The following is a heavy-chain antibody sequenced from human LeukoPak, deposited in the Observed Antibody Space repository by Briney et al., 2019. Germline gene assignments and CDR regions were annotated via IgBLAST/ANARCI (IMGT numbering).Heavy chain of an antibody. CDR1: GLTFSSYA. D-gene: IGHD3-10*01. CDR2: ISGSGGST. J-gene: IGHJ6*02. CDR3: AKGQWFGESSRGMDV. Sequence: GGSLRLSCAASGLTFSSYAMSWVRQAPGKGLEWVSAISGSGGSTYYADSVKGRFTISRDNSKNTLYLQMNSLRAEDTAVYYCAKGQWFGESSRGMDVWGQGTTVTVSS. V-gene: IGHV3-23*01.